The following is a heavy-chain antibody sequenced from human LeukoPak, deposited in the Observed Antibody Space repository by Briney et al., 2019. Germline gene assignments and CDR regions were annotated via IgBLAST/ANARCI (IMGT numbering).Heavy chain of an antibody. CDR2: ITYDGYYK. J-gene: IGHJ4*02. V-gene: IGHV3-30*03. CDR3: ARDLSPVVRASPMGY. CDR1: GFTFTSYG. D-gene: IGHD3-10*01. Sequence: GTSLRLSCAASGFTFTSYGMHWVRQAPGKGLEWVALITYDGYYKYYSDSVKGRFTISSDTSKNTLYLQMNSLRAEDTAVYYCARDLSPVVRASPMGYWGQGTLVTVSA.